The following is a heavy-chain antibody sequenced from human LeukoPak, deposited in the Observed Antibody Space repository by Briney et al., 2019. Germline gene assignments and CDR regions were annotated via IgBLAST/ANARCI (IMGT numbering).Heavy chain of an antibody. CDR3: ARQKILDDNYDSSGYYVDQ. Sequence: KPSETLSLTCSVSNASIISSSYYWGWIRQPPGKGLEWTGSIYYRGRTYYNPSLKIRVTISADTSKNQFSLNLNSVTASDTAVYYCARQKILDDNYDSSGYYVDQWGQGSLVTVSS. J-gene: IGHJ4*02. D-gene: IGHD3-22*01. CDR2: IYYRGRT. CDR1: NASIISSSYY. V-gene: IGHV4-39*01.